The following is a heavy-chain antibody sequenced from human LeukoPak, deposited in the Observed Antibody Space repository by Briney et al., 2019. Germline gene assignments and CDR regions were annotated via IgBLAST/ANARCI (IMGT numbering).Heavy chain of an antibody. V-gene: IGHV4-59*08. CDR3: ASLGGTYDY. D-gene: IGHD1-26*01. Sequence: SETLSLTCTVSGASINSHYWSWIRQPPGKGLEWIGYIYYTGITNFSPSLKSRDAISLDASKNQVSLKLSSVTAADTAVYYCASLGGTYDYWGQGALVAVSS. J-gene: IGHJ4*02. CDR1: GASINSHY. CDR2: IYYTGIT.